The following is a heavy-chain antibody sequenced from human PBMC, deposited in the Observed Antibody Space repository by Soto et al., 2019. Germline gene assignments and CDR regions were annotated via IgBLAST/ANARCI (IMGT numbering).Heavy chain of an antibody. Sequence: GGSLRLSCAASGFTFSSYSMNWVRQAPGKGLEWVSYISSSSSTIYYADSVKGRFTISRDNAKNSLYLQMNSLRAEDTAVYYCARDSYYYGPRNYYYYMDVWGKGTTVTVSS. CDR2: ISSSSSTI. J-gene: IGHJ6*03. D-gene: IGHD3-10*01. CDR1: GFTFSSYS. CDR3: ARDSYYYGPRNYYYYMDV. V-gene: IGHV3-48*01.